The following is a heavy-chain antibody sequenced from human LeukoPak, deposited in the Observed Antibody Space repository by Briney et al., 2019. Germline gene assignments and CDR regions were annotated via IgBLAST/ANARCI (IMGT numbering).Heavy chain of an antibody. CDR1: GFTVSSNY. J-gene: IGHJ4*02. CDR3: ARGNVLVPGANHFDF. V-gene: IGHV3-66*01. D-gene: IGHD2-2*01. CDR2: VYAGGSV. Sequence: PGGSLRLSCAASGFTVSSNYVSWVRQAPGEGLEWVSVVYAGGSVYYGDSVKDRFTISRDNSKNTVFLQMNSLRVEDTAVYYCARGNVLVPGANHFDFWGQGTLVTVSS.